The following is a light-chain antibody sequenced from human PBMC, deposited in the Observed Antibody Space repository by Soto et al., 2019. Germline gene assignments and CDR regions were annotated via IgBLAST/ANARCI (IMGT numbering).Light chain of an antibody. J-gene: IGKJ5*01. CDR1: QSVSKC. Sequence: EIVLTQSPGTLTLSPGERATLSCRASQSVSKCLAWYQQKPGQTPRLLIYDVSSRAPGIPARFSGSGSGTDLTLTISSLEPEDFAVDYCQQCNNWPPITFGQGTRLEIK. CDR2: DVS. CDR3: QQCNNWPPIT. V-gene: IGKV3-11*01.